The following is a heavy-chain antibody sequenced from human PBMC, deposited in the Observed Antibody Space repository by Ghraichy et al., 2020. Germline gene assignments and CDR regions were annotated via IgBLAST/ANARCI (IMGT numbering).Heavy chain of an antibody. CDR3: AKAETAIVNSAFDA. D-gene: IGHD5-18*01. V-gene: IGHV3-9*01. CDR1: GFTFDDYG. Sequence: GGSLRLSCAASGFTFDDYGMHWVRQAPGKGLEWVSGIKWNSGSIAYGDSVKGRFKISRDNAKNSLYLEMNSLRPEDTALYYCAKAETAIVNSAFDAWGQGTMVCVPP. CDR2: IKWNSGSI. J-gene: IGHJ3*01.